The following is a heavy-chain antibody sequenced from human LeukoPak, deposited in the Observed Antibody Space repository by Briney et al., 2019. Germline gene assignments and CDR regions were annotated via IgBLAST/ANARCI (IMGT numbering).Heavy chain of an antibody. Sequence: PSETLSLTCTVSGGSISSYYWSWIRQPPGKGLEWIGYIYYSGSTNYNPSLKSRVTISVDTSKNQFSLKLSSVTAADTAVYYCARGSLVVGYAFDIWGQGTMVTVSS. CDR2: IYYSGST. J-gene: IGHJ3*02. V-gene: IGHV4-59*01. D-gene: IGHD2-15*01. CDR1: GGSISSYY. CDR3: ARGSLVVGYAFDI.